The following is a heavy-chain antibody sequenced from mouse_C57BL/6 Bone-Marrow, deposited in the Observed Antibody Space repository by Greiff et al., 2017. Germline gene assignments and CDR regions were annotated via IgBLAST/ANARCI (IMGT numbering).Heavy chain of an antibody. CDR3: ARGGQLRLPDY. D-gene: IGHD3-2*02. CDR1: GYTFTSYW. V-gene: IGHV1-69*01. J-gene: IGHJ2*01. Sequence: QVQLQQPGAELVMPGASVKLSCKASGYTFTSYWMHWVKQRPGQGLEWIGEIDPSDSYTNYNQKFKGKSTLTVDKSSSTAYMQLSSLTSEDSAVYYCARGGQLRLPDYWGQGTTLTVSS. CDR2: IDPSDSYT.